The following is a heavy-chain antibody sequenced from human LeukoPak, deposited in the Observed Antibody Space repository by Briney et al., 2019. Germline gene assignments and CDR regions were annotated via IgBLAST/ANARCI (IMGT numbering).Heavy chain of an antibody. V-gene: IGHV3-7*01. Sequence: PGGSLRLSCAASGFTFSSYWMSWVRQAPGKGLEWVADINYDGSEKYYVDSVKGRFTISRDNAKNSLYLQMNGLRVEDTAVYYCSRDRTGILDYWGQGTLVTVSS. D-gene: IGHD1-1*01. CDR1: GFTFSSYW. CDR3: SRDRTGILDY. J-gene: IGHJ4*02. CDR2: INYDGSEK.